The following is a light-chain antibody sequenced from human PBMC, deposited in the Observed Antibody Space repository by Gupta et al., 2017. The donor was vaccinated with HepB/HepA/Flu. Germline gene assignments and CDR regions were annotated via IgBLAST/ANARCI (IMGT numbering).Light chain of an antibody. V-gene: IGKV1-39*01. CDR2: AAS. J-gene: IGKJ5*01. CDR1: QSISSY. CDR3: QQSYTTPPVT. Sequence: DIQMTQSPSSLSASVGDRVTITCRASQSISSYLNWYQQKPGKAPKLLIYAASSWQSGVPSRFSGSGYGTDVTLTISSRQPEDFAAYYCQQSYTTPPVTFGQGTRMEIK.